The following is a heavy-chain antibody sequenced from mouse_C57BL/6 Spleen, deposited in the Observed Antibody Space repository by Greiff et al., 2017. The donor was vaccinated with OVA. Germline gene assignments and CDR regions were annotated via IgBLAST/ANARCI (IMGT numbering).Heavy chain of an antibody. V-gene: IGHV1-15*01. J-gene: IGHJ3*01. CDR1: GYTFTDYE. Sequence: QVQLQQSGAELVRPGASVTLSCKASGYTFTDYEMHWVKQTPVHGLEWIGAIDPETGGTAYNQKFKGKAILTADKSSSTAYMELRSLTSEDSAVYYCTGGGVWLRRGFAYWGQGTLVTVSA. CDR2: IDPETGGT. D-gene: IGHD2-2*01. CDR3: TGGGVWLRRGFAY.